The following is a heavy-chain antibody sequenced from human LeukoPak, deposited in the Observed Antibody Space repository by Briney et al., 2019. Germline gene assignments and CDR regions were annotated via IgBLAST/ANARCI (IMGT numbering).Heavy chain of an antibody. J-gene: IGHJ4*02. D-gene: IGHD1-26*01. V-gene: IGHV3-48*03. CDR3: ARDSGSYGMDY. Sequence: GGSLRLSCAASGFTFSSYEMNWVRQAPGKGLEWVSYVSSSGSTIYYADSVKGRFTISRDNAKNSLYLQMNSLRAEDTAVYYCARDSGSYGMDYWGQGTLVTVSS. CDR1: GFTFSSYE. CDR2: VSSSGSTI.